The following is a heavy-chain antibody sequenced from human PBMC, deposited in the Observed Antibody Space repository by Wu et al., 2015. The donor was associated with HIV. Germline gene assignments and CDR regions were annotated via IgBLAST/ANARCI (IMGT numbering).Heavy chain of an antibody. CDR3: TRYIGYCSGGSCPTDAFDI. CDR1: GYTFTSYD. D-gene: IGHD2-15*01. V-gene: IGHV1-8*01. J-gene: IGHJ3*02. Sequence: QVQLVQSGAEVKKPGASVKVSCKASGYTFTSYDINWVRQATGQGLEWMGWMNPNSGNTGYAQKFQGRVTMTRNTSISTAYMELSSLRSEDTAVYYCTRYIGYCSGGSCPTDAFDIWGQGTMVTVSS. CDR2: MNPNSGNT.